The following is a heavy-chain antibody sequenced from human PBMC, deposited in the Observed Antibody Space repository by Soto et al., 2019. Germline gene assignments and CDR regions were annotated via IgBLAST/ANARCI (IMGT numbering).Heavy chain of an antibody. J-gene: IGHJ5*02. D-gene: IGHD2-2*01. V-gene: IGHV4-30-2*01. Sequence: QLQLQESGSGLVKPSQTLSLTCAVSGGSISSGGYSWSWIRQPPGKGLEWIGYIYHSGSTYYNPSPXSXLPISVDRPKNQFSLQLSSLTAADTAVYYCARVPDRWGQGTLVTVSS. CDR3: ARVPDR. CDR1: GGSISSGGYS. CDR2: IYHSGST.